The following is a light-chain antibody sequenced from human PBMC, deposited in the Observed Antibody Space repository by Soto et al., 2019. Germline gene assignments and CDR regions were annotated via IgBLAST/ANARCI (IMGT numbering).Light chain of an antibody. CDR1: QTISSW. Sequence: DIQMTQSPSTLSGSVGDRVTITCRASQTISSWLAWYQQKPGKAPKLLIYKASTLKSGVPSRFSGSGSGTEFTLTISSLQPDDFATYYCQQAYNYPLTFGGGTKVDIK. CDR2: KAS. J-gene: IGKJ4*01. V-gene: IGKV1-5*03. CDR3: QQAYNYPLT.